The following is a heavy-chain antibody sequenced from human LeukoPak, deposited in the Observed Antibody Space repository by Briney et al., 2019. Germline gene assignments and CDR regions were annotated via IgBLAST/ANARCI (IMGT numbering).Heavy chain of an antibody. CDR1: GFTFGDYA. D-gene: IGHD4-17*01. Sequence: GGSLRLSCTASGFTFGDYAMSWVRQAPGKGLEWVGFIRSKAYGGTTEYAASVKGTFTISRDDSKSIAYLQMNSLKTEDTAVYYCTRGRVTTDYWGQGTLVTVSS. V-gene: IGHV3-49*04. CDR3: TRGRVTTDY. CDR2: IRSKAYGGTT. J-gene: IGHJ4*02.